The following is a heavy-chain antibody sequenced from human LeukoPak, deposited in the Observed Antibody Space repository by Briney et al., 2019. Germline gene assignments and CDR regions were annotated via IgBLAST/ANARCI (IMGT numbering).Heavy chain of an antibody. J-gene: IGHJ4*02. CDR2: FSGSGGSR. V-gene: IGHV3-23*01. CDR1: GFTFSSYA. CDR3: AKDPRDDSSGYYYFGYFDY. Sequence: QSGGSLRLSCATSGFTFSSYAVSWVRQAPGKGLEWVSTFSGSGGSRYYTDSVKGRFISSRDNSKNTLYLQMISLRAEDTAVYYCAKDPRDDSSGYYYFGYFDYWGQGTLVTVSS. D-gene: IGHD3-22*01.